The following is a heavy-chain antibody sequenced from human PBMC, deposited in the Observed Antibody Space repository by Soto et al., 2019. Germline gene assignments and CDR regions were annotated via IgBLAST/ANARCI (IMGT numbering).Heavy chain of an antibody. CDR2: IYYSGST. CDR3: ARRGYCSSTSCYHYYGMDV. V-gene: IGHV4-61*01. CDR1: GGSVSSGSYY. Sequence: QVQLQESGPGLVKPSETLSLTCTVSGGSVSSGSYYWSWIRQPPGKGLEWIGYIYYSGSTNYNPSLKSRVTLSVDTSKNQFSLKLSSVTAADTAVYYCARRGYCSSTSCYHYYGMDVWGQGTTVTVSS. D-gene: IGHD2-2*01. J-gene: IGHJ6*02.